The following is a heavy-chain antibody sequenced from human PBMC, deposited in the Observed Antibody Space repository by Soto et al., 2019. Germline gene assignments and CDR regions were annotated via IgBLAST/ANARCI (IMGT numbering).Heavy chain of an antibody. CDR1: GGSISSGGYH. CDR3: ARGKNLFDP. CDR2: IYYSGST. J-gene: IGHJ5*02. Sequence: TLSLTCTVSGGSISSGGYHWSWIRQHPGKGLEWIGYIYYSGSTYYKPSLKSRVTISVDTSKNQFSLKLSSVTAADTAVHYCARGKNLFDPWGQGTLVTVS. V-gene: IGHV4-31*03.